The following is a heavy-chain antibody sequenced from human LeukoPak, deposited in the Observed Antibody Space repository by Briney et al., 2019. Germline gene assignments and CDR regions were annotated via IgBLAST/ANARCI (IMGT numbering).Heavy chain of an antibody. CDR2: INPGDSDT. D-gene: IGHD3-22*01. Sequence: GGSLKIFCWGSGYIFTSYWIGWVRQMPGEGLVWMGIINPGDSDTRYSPSFQGQVTISVDKSINTAYLQWSSLKASDTAMYYCARQWLYYDSSAYRNYNCFDPWGQGTLVTVSS. CDR3: ARQWLYYDSSAYRNYNCFDP. CDR1: GYIFTSYW. V-gene: IGHV5-51*01. J-gene: IGHJ5*02.